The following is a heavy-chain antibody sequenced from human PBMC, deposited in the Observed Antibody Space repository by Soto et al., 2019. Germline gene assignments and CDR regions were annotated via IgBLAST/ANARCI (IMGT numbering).Heavy chain of an antibody. CDR1: GFTFDDYA. J-gene: IGHJ4*02. Sequence: EVQLVESGGGLVQPGRSLRLSCAASGFTFDDYAMHWVRQAPGKGLEWVSGISWNSGSIGYADSVKGRFTISRDNAKNSLYLQMNSLRAEDTALYYSAKAEGSGSYYSPGDYWGQGTLVTVSS. V-gene: IGHV3-9*01. D-gene: IGHD3-10*01. CDR3: AKAEGSGSYYSPGDY. CDR2: ISWNSGSI.